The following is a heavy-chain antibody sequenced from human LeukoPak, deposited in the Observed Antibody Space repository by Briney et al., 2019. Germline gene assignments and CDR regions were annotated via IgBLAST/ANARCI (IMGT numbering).Heavy chain of an antibody. Sequence: GRSLRLSCAASGFTFSNYGFHWVRQAPGKGLEWVVVIWYDGSKTYYADSVKGRFTISRDNSQNTLYLQMNSLRAEDTAVYSCARDHCSGGSCLDYWGQGTLVTVSS. CDR1: GFTFSNYG. D-gene: IGHD2-15*01. CDR2: IWYDGSKT. J-gene: IGHJ4*02. CDR3: ARDHCSGGSCLDY. V-gene: IGHV3-33*01.